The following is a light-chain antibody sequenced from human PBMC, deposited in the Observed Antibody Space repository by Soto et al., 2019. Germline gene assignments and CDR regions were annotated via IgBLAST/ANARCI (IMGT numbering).Light chain of an antibody. CDR2: DSN. CDR3: QSYGTSLSGLYV. Sequence: QSVLTQPPSVSGAPGQRDIISCTGSSSNIGAGRDVHWYRQFPGEAPKFLIFDSNHRPSGLPDRFSVSKSGASASLAITGLRPEDEGDYFCQSYGTSLSGLYVFGTGTKLTVL. CDR1: SSNIGAGRD. J-gene: IGLJ1*01. V-gene: IGLV1-40*01.